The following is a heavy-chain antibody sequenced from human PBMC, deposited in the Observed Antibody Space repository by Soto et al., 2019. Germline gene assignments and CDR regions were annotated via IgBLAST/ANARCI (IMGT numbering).Heavy chain of an antibody. D-gene: IGHD3-22*01. Sequence: GGSLRLSCAASGFTFSSYWMSWVRQAPGKGLVWVSRINSDGSSTSYADSVKGRFTISRDNAKNTLYLQMNSLRAEDTAVYYCARGQYYYDSSGYPDYWGQGTLVTVSS. CDR3: ARGQYYYDSSGYPDY. CDR1: GFTFSSYW. J-gene: IGHJ4*02. CDR2: INSDGSST. V-gene: IGHV3-74*01.